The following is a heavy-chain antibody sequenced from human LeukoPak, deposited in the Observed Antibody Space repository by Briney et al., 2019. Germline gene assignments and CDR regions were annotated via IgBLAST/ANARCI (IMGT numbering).Heavy chain of an antibody. CDR1: GGSISSGSYY. Sequence: SETLSLTCTVSGGSISSGSYYWSWIRQPAGKGLEWIGRIYTSGSTNYNPSLKSRVTISVDTSKNQFSLKLSSVTAADTAVYYCAKFRMGTADYWGQGTLVTVSS. CDR3: AKFRMGTADY. D-gene: IGHD7-27*01. CDR2: IYTSGST. J-gene: IGHJ4*02. V-gene: IGHV4-61*02.